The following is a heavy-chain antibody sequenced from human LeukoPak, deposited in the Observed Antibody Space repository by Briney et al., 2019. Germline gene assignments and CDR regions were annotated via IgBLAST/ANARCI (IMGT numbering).Heavy chain of an antibody. CDR2: IIPIFGTA. CDR3: ARSPLSSRWYMNYYGMDV. CDR1: GDTFSSYA. D-gene: IGHD6-13*01. J-gene: IGHJ6*02. Sequence: SVKVSCTASGDTFSSYAISWVRQAPGQGLEWMGGIIPIFGTANYAQKFRGRVTITADESTSTAYMELSSLRSEDTAVYYCARSPLSSRWYMNYYGMDVWGQGTTVTVSS. V-gene: IGHV1-69*13.